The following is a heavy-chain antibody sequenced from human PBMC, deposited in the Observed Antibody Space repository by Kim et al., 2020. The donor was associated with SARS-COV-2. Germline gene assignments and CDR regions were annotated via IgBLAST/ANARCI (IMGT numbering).Heavy chain of an antibody. CDR1: GGSFSGYY. Sequence: SETLSLTCAVYGGSFSGYYWSWIRQPPGKGLEWIGEINHSGSTNYNPSLKSRVTISVDTSKNQFSLKLSSVTAADTAVYYCAKNLAVAGFGVWFDPWGQGTLVTVSS. V-gene: IGHV4-34*01. J-gene: IGHJ5*02. CDR3: AKNLAVAGFGVWFDP. CDR2: INHSGST. D-gene: IGHD6-19*01.